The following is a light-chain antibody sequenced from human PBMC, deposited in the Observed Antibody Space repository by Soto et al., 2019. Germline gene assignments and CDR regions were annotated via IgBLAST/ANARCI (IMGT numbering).Light chain of an antibody. CDR2: EGN. CDR3: SSYAGFVA. V-gene: IGLV2-23*01. CDR1: SYSL. J-gene: IGLJ3*02. Sequence: QSVLTQPASVSGSPGQSITISCTATSYSLISWYQQHPGKAPKLMIYEGNKRPSGVSNRFSVSKSDNTAFLTISRLQAEDEADYYCSSYAGFVAFGGGTQLTVL.